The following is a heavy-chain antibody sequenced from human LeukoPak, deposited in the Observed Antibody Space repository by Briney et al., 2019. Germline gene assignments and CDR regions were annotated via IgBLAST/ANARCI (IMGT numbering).Heavy chain of an antibody. CDR1: GFTFSDYA. CDR2: ISFDGVRK. D-gene: IGHD3-10*01. J-gene: IGHJ4*02. V-gene: IGHV3-30*04. CDR3: AKERQSSGYFDS. Sequence: GRSLSLSCAASGFTFSDYAMHWVHQAPGKGMGWVAVISFDGVRKYYVDSVKGRFIISRDNSENTLFLHMSSLRTEDTAVYYCAKERQSSGYFDSWGQGALVTVSS.